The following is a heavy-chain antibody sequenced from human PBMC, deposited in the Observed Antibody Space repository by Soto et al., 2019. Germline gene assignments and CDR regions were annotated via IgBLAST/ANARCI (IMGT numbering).Heavy chain of an antibody. CDR3: TKSTAVTTPSGF. V-gene: IGHV3-15*01. Sequence: EVQLVESGGGLVKPGGSLRLSCATSGFTFSDAWMSWVRQAPGKGLEWVGRIKSKTDSGTIDYAAPVRGRFTISRDGSENTLYLQMNSLKTEDTAVYYCTKSTAVTTPSGFWGQGTLVTVSS. J-gene: IGHJ4*02. D-gene: IGHD4-17*01. CDR1: GFTFSDAW. CDR2: IKSKTDSGTI.